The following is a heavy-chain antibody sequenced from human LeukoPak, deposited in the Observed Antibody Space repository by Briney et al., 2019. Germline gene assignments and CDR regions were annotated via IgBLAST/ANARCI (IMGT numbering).Heavy chain of an antibody. CDR2: INPNSGGT. CDR3: ARDWTYYYDSSGYPIFDY. Sequence: ASVKVSCKASGYTFTGYYMHWVRQAPGQGLEWMGWINPNSGGTNYAQKFQGRVTMTRDTSISTAYMELSRLRSDDTAMYYCARDWTYYYDSSGYPIFDYWGQGTLVTVSS. CDR1: GYTFTGYY. V-gene: IGHV1-2*02. J-gene: IGHJ4*02. D-gene: IGHD3-22*01.